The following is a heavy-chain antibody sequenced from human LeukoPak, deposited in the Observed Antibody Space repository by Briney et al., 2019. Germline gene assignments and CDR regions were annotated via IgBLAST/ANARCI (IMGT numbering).Heavy chain of an antibody. J-gene: IGHJ6*02. V-gene: IGHV3-74*01. CDR1: RFTFSSYW. CDR2: INSDGSTT. Sequence: GGSLRLSCAASRFTFSSYWMHWVRRAPGKGLVWVSRINSDGSTTSYADSVKGRFTISRDNAKNTLYLQMNSLRAEGTAVYYCARGIYYYGMDVWGQGTTVTVSS. CDR3: ARGIYYYGMDV. D-gene: IGHD3-16*01.